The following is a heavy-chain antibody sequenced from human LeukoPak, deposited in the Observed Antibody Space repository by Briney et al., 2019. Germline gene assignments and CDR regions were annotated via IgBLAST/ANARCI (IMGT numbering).Heavy chain of an antibody. CDR3: ARGAGTSSSGIDY. CDR1: GYTFTTYD. CDR2: ISTYNNINT. D-gene: IGHD2-2*01. J-gene: IGHJ4*02. Sequence: GASVKVSCKASGYTFTTYDITWVRQAPAQGLEWMGWISTYNNINTNYAQKLQGRVTLTTDTSTTTAYMELRSLRSDDTAVYYCARGAGTSSSGIDYWGQGTLVAVSS. V-gene: IGHV1-18*01.